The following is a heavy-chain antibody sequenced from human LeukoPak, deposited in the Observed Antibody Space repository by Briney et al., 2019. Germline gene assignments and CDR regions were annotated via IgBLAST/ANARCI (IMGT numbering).Heavy chain of an antibody. D-gene: IGHD3-3*01. Sequence: ASVKVSCKASGYTFTGYYMHWVRQAPGQGLEWMGWINPNSGGTNYAQKFQGRVTMTRDTSTSTAYMELRSLRSDDTAVHYCARAWTQYDFWSGPNYYYGMDVWGQGTTVTVSS. J-gene: IGHJ6*02. CDR1: GYTFTGYY. V-gene: IGHV1-2*02. CDR2: INPNSGGT. CDR3: ARAWTQYDFWSGPNYYYGMDV.